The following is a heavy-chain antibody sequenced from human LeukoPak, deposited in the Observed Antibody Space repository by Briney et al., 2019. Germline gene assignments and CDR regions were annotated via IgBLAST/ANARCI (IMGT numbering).Heavy chain of an antibody. Sequence: PSETLSLTCTVSGVSISSSNSYWGWIRQPAGKGLEWIGRIYTSGSTTYNPSLKSRVTMSVDTSKNQFTLKLTSVTAADTAVYYCARAKILNWGFDYWGQGTLVTVSS. J-gene: IGHJ4*02. CDR3: ARAKILNWGFDY. CDR2: IYTSGST. CDR1: GVSISSSNSY. D-gene: IGHD7-27*01. V-gene: IGHV4-61*02.